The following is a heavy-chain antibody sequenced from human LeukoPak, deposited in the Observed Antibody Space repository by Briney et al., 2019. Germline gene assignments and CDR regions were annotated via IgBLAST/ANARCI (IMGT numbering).Heavy chain of an antibody. CDR3: AKVQLGIGIDY. CDR2: IYSGGST. J-gene: IGHJ4*02. D-gene: IGHD7-27*01. V-gene: IGHV3-53*01. CDR1: GFTVSSNY. Sequence: GGSLRLSCPASGFTVSSNYMSWVRQAPGKGLEWVSVIYSGGSTYYADSVKGRFTISRDDSKNTLYLQMNSLRAEDTAVYYCAKVQLGIGIDYWGQGTLVTVSS.